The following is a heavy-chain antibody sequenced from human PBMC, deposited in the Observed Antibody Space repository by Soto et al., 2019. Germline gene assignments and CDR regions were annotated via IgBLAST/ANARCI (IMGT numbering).Heavy chain of an antibody. J-gene: IGHJ6*02. CDR3: ATTGAYCSSSSCYGMDV. D-gene: IGHD2-2*01. V-gene: IGHV4-31*03. CDR2: IYYSGST. CDR1: GGSISSGGYY. Sequence: QVQLQESGPGLVKPSQTLSLTCSVSGGSISSGGYYWSWIRQLPGKGLEWIGYIYYSGSTYYNPSLTSRVIISVDTSKNQLSLKLSSVTAADTAVYYCATTGAYCSSSSCYGMDVWGQGTTVTVSS.